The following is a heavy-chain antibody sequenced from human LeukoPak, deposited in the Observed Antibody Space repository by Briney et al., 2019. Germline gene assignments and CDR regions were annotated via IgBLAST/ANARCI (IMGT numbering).Heavy chain of an antibody. Sequence: SETLSLTCSVSGGSMSSYYWSWIRQSPGKGLEWIGYIYHSGSTDYNSSLKSRVTISEDTSKKQFSLKVSSVTAADTAVYYCARFNSGSYQHYFDYWGQGTLVTVSS. CDR2: IYHSGST. CDR3: ARFNSGSYQHYFDY. CDR1: GGSMSSYY. V-gene: IGHV4-59*12. D-gene: IGHD1-26*01. J-gene: IGHJ4*02.